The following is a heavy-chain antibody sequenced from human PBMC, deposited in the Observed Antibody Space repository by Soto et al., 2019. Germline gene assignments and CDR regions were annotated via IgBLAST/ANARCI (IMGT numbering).Heavy chain of an antibody. CDR1: GFTFSSYD. CDR2: IGTAGDT. J-gene: IGHJ6*03. D-gene: IGHD6-6*01. CDR3: ARGGVFGSSSAGGYYYYMDV. V-gene: IGHV3-13*01. Sequence: GGSLRLSCAASGFTFSSYDMHWVRQATGKGLEWVSAIGTAGDTYYPGSVKGRFTISRENAKNSLYLQMNSLRAGDTAVYYCARGGVFGSSSAGGYYYYMDVWGKGTTVTVSS.